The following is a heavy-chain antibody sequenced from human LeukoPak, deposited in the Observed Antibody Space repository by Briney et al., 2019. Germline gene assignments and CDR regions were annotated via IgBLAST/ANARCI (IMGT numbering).Heavy chain of an antibody. J-gene: IGHJ5*02. CDR1: GGSISSGLYS. Sequence: PSETLSLTCDVSGGSISSGLYSWSWIRQPLGKGLEWIGYIYYTGSTYHNPSLKSRVTISVDTSKNQFSLRLSSVTAADTAVYYCARLQYCSGTSCYWFDPWGQGTLVTVSS. D-gene: IGHD2-2*01. V-gene: IGHV4-30-2*01. CDR2: IYYTGST. CDR3: ARLQYCSGTSCYWFDP.